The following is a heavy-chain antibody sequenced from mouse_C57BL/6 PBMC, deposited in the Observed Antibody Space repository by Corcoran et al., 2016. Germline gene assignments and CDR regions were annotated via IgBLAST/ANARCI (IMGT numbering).Heavy chain of an antibody. J-gene: IGHJ3*01. D-gene: IGHD1-1*01. CDR3: ARSYYYGPWFAY. CDR2: INTYSGVP. V-gene: IGHV9-3*01. CDR1: GYTFTTYG. Sequence: QIQLVQSGPELKKPGETVKISCKASGYTFTTYGMSWVKQAPGKGLKWMGWINTYSGVPTYADDFKGRFAFSLETSASTAYLQINNLKNEDTATDFCARSYYYGPWFAYWGQGTLVTVSA.